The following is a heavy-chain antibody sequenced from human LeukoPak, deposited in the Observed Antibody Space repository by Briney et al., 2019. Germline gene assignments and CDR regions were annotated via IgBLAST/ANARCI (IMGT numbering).Heavy chain of an antibody. D-gene: IGHD1-1*01. V-gene: IGHV4-59*08. CDR2: IYYSGST. CDR3: ARQGLERYYFDY. CDR1: GGSISSYY. Sequence: SETLSLTCTVSGGSISSYYWSWIRQPPGKGLEWIGYIYYSGSTNYNPSFKSRVTISVDTSKNQFSLKLSSVTAADTAVYYCARQGLERYYFDYWGQGTLVTVSS. J-gene: IGHJ4*02.